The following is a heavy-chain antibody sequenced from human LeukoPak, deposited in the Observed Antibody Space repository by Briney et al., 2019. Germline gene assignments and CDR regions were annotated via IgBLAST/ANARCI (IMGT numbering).Heavy chain of an antibody. CDR3: ARDIAVAGTGEFDY. J-gene: IGHJ4*02. V-gene: IGHV4-61*01. Sequence: PSQTLSLTCTVAGVSVSSGSYDWGWIRPPPGQGLGWIGYIYYSGSTNYNPSLKSRVTISVDTSKNQFSLKLSSVTAADTAVYYCARDIAVAGTGEFDYWGQGTLVTVSS. D-gene: IGHD6-19*01. CDR2: IYYSGST. CDR1: GVSVSSGSYD.